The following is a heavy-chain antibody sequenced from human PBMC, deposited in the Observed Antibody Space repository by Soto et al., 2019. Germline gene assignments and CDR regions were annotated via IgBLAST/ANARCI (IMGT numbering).Heavy chain of an antibody. CDR3: AKDPHSSGWPYFDY. D-gene: IGHD6-19*01. Sequence: HPGGSLRLSCAASGFTFSSYAMSWVRQAPGKGLEWVSAISGSGGSTYYADSVKGRFTISRDNSKNTLYLQMNSLRAEDTAVYYCAKDPHSSGWPYFDYWGQGTLVTVSS. J-gene: IGHJ4*02. CDR2: ISGSGGST. V-gene: IGHV3-23*01. CDR1: GFTFSSYA.